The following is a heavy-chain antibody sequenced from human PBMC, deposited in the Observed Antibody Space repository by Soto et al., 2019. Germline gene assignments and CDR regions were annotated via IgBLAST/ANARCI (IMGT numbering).Heavy chain of an antibody. J-gene: IGHJ6*02. Sequence: TSQTLPLTCSVSGSCISSRYDYWRWIRQPPGKGLRWLGNIYYSGKTYYNPSIKSRLIISIDTSKNTLYLQMDSLRAEATAMHYSASARKWEHSYGMDVWDQGTTVTISS. CDR3: ASARKWEHSYGMDV. CDR1: GSCISSRYDY. CDR2: IYYSGKT. V-gene: IGHV4-30-4*01. D-gene: IGHD1-26*01.